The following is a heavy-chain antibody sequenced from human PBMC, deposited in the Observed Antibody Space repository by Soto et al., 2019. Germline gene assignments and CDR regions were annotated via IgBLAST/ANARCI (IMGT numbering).Heavy chain of an antibody. CDR1: GGSISSSSYY. J-gene: IGHJ4*02. D-gene: IGHD6-6*01. V-gene: IGHV4-31*03. Sequence: SETLSLTCTVSGGSISSSSYYWGWIRQPPGKGLEWIGYIYYSGSTYYNPSLKSRVTIPVDTSKNQFSLKLSSVTAADTAVYYCARERNIAAEPYYFDYWGQGTLVTVSS. CDR3: ARERNIAAEPYYFDY. CDR2: IYYSGST.